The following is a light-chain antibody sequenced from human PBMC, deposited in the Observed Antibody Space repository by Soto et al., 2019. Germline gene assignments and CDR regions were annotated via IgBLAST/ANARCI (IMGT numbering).Light chain of an antibody. J-gene: IGKJ5*01. V-gene: IGKV3-20*01. CDR3: QQYAYSPRI. CDR2: GTS. Sequence: EIVLSQSPVTLSLSPGERATLACRASHSVSSSYLGWYQQKPGQAPRLLIFGTSNRATDIPDRFSGSGSGTDFTLTTSRLEPEDFAMYYCQQYAYSPRIFGQGTRLEIK. CDR1: HSVSSSY.